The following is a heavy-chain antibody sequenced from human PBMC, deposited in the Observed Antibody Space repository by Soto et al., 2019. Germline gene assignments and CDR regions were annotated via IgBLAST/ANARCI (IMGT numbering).Heavy chain of an antibody. CDR3: ARFGTYYDSSGYYRAPFDY. CDR1: GYTFTSYG. Sequence: QVQLVQSGAEVKKPGASVKVSCKASGYTFTSYGISWVRQAPGQGLEWMGWISAYNGNTNYAQKLQGRVTMTTDTSTSTAYMELRSLRSDDTAVYYCARFGTYYDSSGYYRAPFDYWGQGTLVTVSS. V-gene: IGHV1-18*01. J-gene: IGHJ4*02. CDR2: ISAYNGNT. D-gene: IGHD3-22*01.